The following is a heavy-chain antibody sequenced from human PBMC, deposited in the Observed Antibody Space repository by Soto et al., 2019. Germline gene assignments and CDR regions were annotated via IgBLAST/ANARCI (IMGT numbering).Heavy chain of an antibody. Sequence: QVQLVESGGGVVQPGRSLRLSCAASGFTFSSYGMHWVRQAPGKGLEWVAVISYDGSNKYDADSVKRRFTISRDNSKNTLYMQMNSLRAEDTAEYYCARSPYSVSYLAYFDYWGQGTLVTVSS. J-gene: IGHJ4*02. D-gene: IGHD1-26*01. CDR3: ARSPYSVSYLAYFDY. CDR2: ISYDGSNK. CDR1: GFTFSSYG. V-gene: IGHV3-30*03.